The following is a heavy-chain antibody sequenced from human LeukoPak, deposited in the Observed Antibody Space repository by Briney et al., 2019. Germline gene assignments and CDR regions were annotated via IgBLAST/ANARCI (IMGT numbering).Heavy chain of an antibody. CDR3: ARYPLWGDDILPKDAFDI. CDR2: IYYSGST. CDR1: GGSISSSSYY. D-gene: IGHD3-9*01. J-gene: IGHJ3*02. V-gene: IGHV4-39*01. Sequence: SETLSLTCTVSGGSISSSSYYWGWIRQPPGKGLEWIGSIYYSGSTYYNPSLKSRVTISVDTSKNQFSLKLSSVTAADTAVYYCARYPLWGDDILPKDAFDIWGQGTMVTVFS.